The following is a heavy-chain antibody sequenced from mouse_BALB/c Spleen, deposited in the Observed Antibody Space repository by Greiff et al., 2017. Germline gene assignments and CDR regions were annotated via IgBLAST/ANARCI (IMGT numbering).Heavy chain of an antibody. J-gene: IGHJ4*01. D-gene: IGHD1-1*01. CDR2: IFPGSGNT. CDR1: GYSFTSYY. Sequence: QVQLQQSGPELVKPGASVKISCKASGYSFTSYYIHWVKQRPGQGLEWIGWIFPGSGNTKYNEKFKGKATLTADTSSSTAYMQLSSLTSEDSAVYFCARSPYYYGSSYAMDYWGQGTSVTVSS. CDR3: ARSPYYYGSSYAMDY. V-gene: IGHV1-66*01.